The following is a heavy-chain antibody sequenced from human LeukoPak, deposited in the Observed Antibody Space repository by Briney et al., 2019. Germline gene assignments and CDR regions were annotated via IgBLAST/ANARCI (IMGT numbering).Heavy chain of an antibody. CDR1: GGSISGYY. J-gene: IGHJ4*02. Sequence: SETLSLTCTVSGGSISGYYWSWIRQPPGKGLEWIGEINHSGNTYYNPSLTGRVTISVDRSDNQFSLKVNSVTAADTAVYYCALGYHDVWERWGQGTLVTVSS. D-gene: IGHD1-26*01. CDR2: INHSGNT. CDR3: ALGYHDVWER. V-gene: IGHV4-59*04.